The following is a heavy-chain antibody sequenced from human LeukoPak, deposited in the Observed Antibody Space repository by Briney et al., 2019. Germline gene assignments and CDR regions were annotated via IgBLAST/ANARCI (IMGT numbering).Heavy chain of an antibody. Sequence: GASVKVSCKASGYTFSSYGISWVRQAPGQGLEWMGWISAYNGDTKYAQKVQGRVTMSTDTSTSTAYMELRSLRSDDTAVYYCARDGWGSIQAAGKDGMDVWGQGTTVTVSS. D-gene: IGHD6-13*01. CDR1: GYTFSSYG. CDR3: ARDGWGSIQAAGKDGMDV. J-gene: IGHJ6*02. CDR2: ISAYNGDT. V-gene: IGHV1-18*01.